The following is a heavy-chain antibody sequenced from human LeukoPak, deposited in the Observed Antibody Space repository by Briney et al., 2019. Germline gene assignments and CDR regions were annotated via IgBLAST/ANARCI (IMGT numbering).Heavy chain of an antibody. Sequence: SVKVSCKASVGTFSSYAINWVRQAPAQGLEWMGGIIPIFGTANYAQKFQGRVTITTDEYTSTAYMELRSLRSEDTAVYYCAREFQNRGYYDSSGPAYWGQGTLVTVSS. D-gene: IGHD3-22*01. CDR1: VGTFSSYA. CDR3: AREFQNRGYYDSSGPAY. CDR2: IIPIFGTA. V-gene: IGHV1-69*05. J-gene: IGHJ4*02.